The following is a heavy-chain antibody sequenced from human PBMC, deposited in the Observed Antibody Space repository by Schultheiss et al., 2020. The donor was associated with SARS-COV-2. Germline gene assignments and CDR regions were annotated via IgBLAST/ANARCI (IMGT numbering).Heavy chain of an antibody. CDR3: ASGFYDFWSGYYKDDY. D-gene: IGHD3-3*01. V-gene: IGHV3-NL1*01. CDR2: ISGSGGST. J-gene: IGHJ4*02. Sequence: GGSLRLSCAASGFTFTTYGMHWVRQAPGMGLEWVSAISGSGGSTYYADSVEGRFTISRDNFKNTLYLQMNSLGAEDTAVYYCASGFYDFWSGYYKDDYWGRGTLVTVSS. CDR1: GFTFTTYG.